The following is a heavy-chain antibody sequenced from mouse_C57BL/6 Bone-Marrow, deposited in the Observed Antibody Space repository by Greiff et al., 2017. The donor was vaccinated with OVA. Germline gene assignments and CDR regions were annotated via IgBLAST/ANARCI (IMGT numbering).Heavy chain of an antibody. CDR2: IDPENGDT. Sequence: VQLQQSGAELVRPGASVKLSCTASGFNIKDDYMHWVKQRPEQGLEWIGWIDPENGDTEYASKFQGKATITADTSSNTAYLQLSSLTSEDTAVYYCTTVVARYYYAMDYWGQGTSVTVSS. J-gene: IGHJ4*01. CDR1: GFNIKDDY. CDR3: TTVVARYYYAMDY. V-gene: IGHV14-4*01. D-gene: IGHD1-1*01.